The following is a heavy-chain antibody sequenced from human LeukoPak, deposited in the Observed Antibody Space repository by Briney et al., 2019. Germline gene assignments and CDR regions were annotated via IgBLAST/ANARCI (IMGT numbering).Heavy chain of an antibody. CDR2: IYHSGST. Sequence: SETLSLTCTVSGYSISSGYYWGWIRQPPGKGLEWIGSIYHSGSTYYNPSLKSRVTISVDTSKNQFSLKLSSVTAADTAVYYCARRGSGSYYNPYYYYGMDVWGQGTTVTVSS. J-gene: IGHJ6*02. CDR3: ARRGSGSYYNPYYYYGMDV. CDR1: GYSISSGYY. V-gene: IGHV4-38-2*02. D-gene: IGHD3-10*01.